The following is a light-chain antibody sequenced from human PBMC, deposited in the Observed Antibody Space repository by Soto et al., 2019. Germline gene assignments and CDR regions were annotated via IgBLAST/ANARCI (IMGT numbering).Light chain of an antibody. CDR3: QQRSNWPPKIT. CDR1: QSVSIY. J-gene: IGKJ5*01. Sequence: EIVLAQSPATLSLSPGERATLSCRASQSVSIYLAWYQQKPGQAPRLLIYDASNRATGIPARFSGSGSGTDFTLTISSLKPEDFAVYYCQQRSNWPPKITFGQGTRLEIK. V-gene: IGKV3-11*01. CDR2: DAS.